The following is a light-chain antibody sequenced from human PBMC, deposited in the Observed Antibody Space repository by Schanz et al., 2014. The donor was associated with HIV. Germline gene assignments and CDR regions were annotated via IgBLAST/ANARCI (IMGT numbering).Light chain of an antibody. Sequence: QSALTQPPSASGSPGPSATISCTGTSSEAGGYNYVSRHQLHTGKDPKLMIYEVRERPSGVSDRFSASKYGNAASLTICGLRAEDGADYYWCSYGGPTPLGFGGGGKLTV. CDR3: CSYGGPTPLG. V-gene: IGLV2-8*01. CDR1: SSEAGGYNY. J-gene: IGLJ2*01. CDR2: EVR.